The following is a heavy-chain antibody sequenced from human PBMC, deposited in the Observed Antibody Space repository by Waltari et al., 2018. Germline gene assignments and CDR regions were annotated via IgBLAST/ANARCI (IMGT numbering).Heavy chain of an antibody. J-gene: IGHJ4*02. Sequence: EVQLVESGGGLVKPGGSLRLSCAASGFTFSSYSMNWVRQAPGKGLEWVSSISSSSSYIYYADSVKGRFTISRDNAKNSLYLQMNSLRAEDTAVYYYARVGWSIWGSYRYTFIFDYWGQGTLVTVSS. CDR1: GFTFSSYS. D-gene: IGHD3-16*02. CDR3: ARVGWSIWGSYRYTFIFDY. CDR2: ISSSSSYI. V-gene: IGHV3-21*01.